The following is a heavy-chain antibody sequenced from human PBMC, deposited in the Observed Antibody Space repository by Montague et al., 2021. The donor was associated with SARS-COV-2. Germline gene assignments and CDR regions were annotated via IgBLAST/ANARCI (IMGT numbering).Heavy chain of an antibody. V-gene: IGHV4-59*08. D-gene: IGHD3-9*01. Sequence: SETLSLTCTVSGGSISRYYWSWIRQPPGKGLEWIGYLYYSGSTNYNPSLKSQVTISVDTSKNQFSLKLSSVTAADTAVYYCARTYYDILTGSYNRGAFDIWGQGTMVTVSS. CDR3: ARTYYDILTGSYNRGAFDI. CDR2: LYYSGST. CDR1: GGSISRYY. J-gene: IGHJ3*02.